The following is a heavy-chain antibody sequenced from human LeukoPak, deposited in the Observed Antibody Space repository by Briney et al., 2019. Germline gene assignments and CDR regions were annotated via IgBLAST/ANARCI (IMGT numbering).Heavy chain of an antibody. CDR2: IYSGSST. CDR1: GFTVSSNN. Sequence: PGGSLRLSCAASGFTVSSNNMSWVRQAPGKGLEWVSVIYSGSSTYYADSVKGRFTISRDNSKNTLYLQMNSLRAEDTAVYYCARDRSECSGGSCYSGGFDYWGQGTLVTVSS. J-gene: IGHJ4*02. CDR3: ARDRSECSGGSCYSGGFDY. V-gene: IGHV3-53*01. D-gene: IGHD2-15*01.